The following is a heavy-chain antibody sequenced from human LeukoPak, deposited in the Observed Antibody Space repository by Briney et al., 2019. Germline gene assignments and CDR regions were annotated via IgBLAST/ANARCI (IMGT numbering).Heavy chain of an antibody. V-gene: IGHV1-2*06. Sequence: GASVKVSCKASGYTFTGYYMHWVRQAPGQGLEWMGRINPNSGGTNYAQKFQGRVTMTRDTSISTAYMELSRLRSDDTAVYYCARDRALGVVVPASNYWGQGTLVTVSS. CDR2: INPNSGGT. CDR1: GYTFTGYY. CDR3: ARDRALGVVVPASNY. D-gene: IGHD2-2*01. J-gene: IGHJ4*02.